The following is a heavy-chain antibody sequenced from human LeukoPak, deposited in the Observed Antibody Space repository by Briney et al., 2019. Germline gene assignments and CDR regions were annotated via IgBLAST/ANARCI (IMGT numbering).Heavy chain of an antibody. D-gene: IGHD2-2*01. V-gene: IGHV3-11*04. CDR2: ISSSGSTI. Sequence: GGSLRLSCAASGFTFSDYYMSWIRQAPGKGLEWVSYISSSGSTIYYADSAKGRFTISRDNAKNSLYLQMNSLRAEDTAVYYCASVSPEYCSSTSCYGYYYYYMDVWGKGTTVTVSS. CDR3: ASVSPEYCSSTSCYGYYYYYMDV. J-gene: IGHJ6*03. CDR1: GFTFSDYY.